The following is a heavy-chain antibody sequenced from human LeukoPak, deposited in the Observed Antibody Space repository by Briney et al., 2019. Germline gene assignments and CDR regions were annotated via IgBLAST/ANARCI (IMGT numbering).Heavy chain of an antibody. V-gene: IGHV1-18*01. CDR2: ISAYNGSK. J-gene: IGHJ4*02. CDR1: GYTFTSYG. D-gene: IGHD3-22*01. Sequence: ASVKVSCKASGYTFTSYGISWVRQAPGQGLEWMGWISAYNGSKNYAQKLQGRVTMTTDTSTSTAYMELRSLRSDDTAVYYCARARPGTTYYYDSSGYWDYWGQGTLVTVSS. CDR3: ARARPGTTYYYDSSGYWDY.